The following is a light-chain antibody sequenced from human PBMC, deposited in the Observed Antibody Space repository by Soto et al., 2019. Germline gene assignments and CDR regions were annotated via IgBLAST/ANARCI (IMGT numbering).Light chain of an antibody. J-gene: IGKJ2*01. V-gene: IGKV1-17*03. CDR1: QGISIS. CDR3: LHHNSKPHT. Sequence: IRMTQSPSAISASFGDRVTITCRASQGISISLAWFQQQPGKVPQRLIYAASSLQGGVPSRFSDSGTGTEFNLAVSSLQPEDSATYYCLHHNSKPHTFDQATKIEIK. CDR2: AAS.